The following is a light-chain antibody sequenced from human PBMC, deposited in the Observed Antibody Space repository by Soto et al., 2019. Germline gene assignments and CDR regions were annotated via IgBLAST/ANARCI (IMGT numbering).Light chain of an antibody. Sequence: QSVLTQPPSASGTPGQRVTISCSGWSSNIGRNSVNWYQQLPGAAPKLLISSNNQRPSGVPDRFSGSKSGTSGSLAISGLQSEDEAEYYCASWDDTLNGHVFGTGTKVTVL. CDR2: SNN. CDR3: ASWDDTLNGHV. V-gene: IGLV1-44*01. J-gene: IGLJ1*01. CDR1: SSNIGRNS.